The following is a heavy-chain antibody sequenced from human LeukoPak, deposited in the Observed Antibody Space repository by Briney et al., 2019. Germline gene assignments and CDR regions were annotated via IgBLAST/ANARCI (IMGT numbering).Heavy chain of an antibody. J-gene: IGHJ4*02. CDR2: MNPNSGNT. CDR3: ARGSRVSTIFRTY. D-gene: IGHD2-2*01. V-gene: IGHV1-8*01. CDR1: GYTFTSYD. Sequence: GASVKVSCKASGYTFTSYDINWVRQATGQGLEWMGWMNPNSGNTGYAQKFQGRVTITTDTSISPAYMELRSLRPEDTAVYYWARGSRVSTIFRTYWGQGTLVTVSS.